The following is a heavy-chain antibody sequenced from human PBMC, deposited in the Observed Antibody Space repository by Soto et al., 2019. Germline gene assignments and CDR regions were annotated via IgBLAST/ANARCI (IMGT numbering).Heavy chain of an antibody. D-gene: IGHD3-22*01. CDR1: GFTFSSYS. CDR2: ISSSSSYI. CDR3: ARVGVTMIYLYYFDY. Sequence: GGSLRLSCAASGFTFSSYSMNWVRQAPGKGLEWVSSISSSSSYIYYADSVKGRFTISRDNAKNSLYLQMNSLRAEETAVYYCARVGVTMIYLYYFDYWGQGTLVPVSS. V-gene: IGHV3-21*01. J-gene: IGHJ4*02.